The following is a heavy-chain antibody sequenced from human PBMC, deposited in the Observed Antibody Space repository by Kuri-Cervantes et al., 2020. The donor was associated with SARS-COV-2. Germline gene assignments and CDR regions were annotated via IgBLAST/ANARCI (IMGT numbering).Heavy chain of an antibody. CDR1: GFTFSSYG. CDR3: ARSLLWFGDLVDY. Sequence: GGSLRLSCAASGFTFSSYGMHRVRQAPGKGLEWVAFIRYDGSNKYYADSVKGRFTISRDNSKNTLYLQMNSLRAEDTAVYYCARSLLWFGDLVDYWGQGTLVTVSS. V-gene: IGHV3-30*02. J-gene: IGHJ4*02. CDR2: IRYDGSNK. D-gene: IGHD3-10*01.